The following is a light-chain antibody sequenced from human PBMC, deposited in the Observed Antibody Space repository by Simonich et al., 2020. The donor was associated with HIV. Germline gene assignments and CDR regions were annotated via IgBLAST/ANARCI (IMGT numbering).Light chain of an antibody. CDR2: EVR. CDR1: SGDVGRFNL. Sequence: QSALTQPASVSGSPGQSITISCTGTSGDVGRFNLVSWSRQDPGKAPKLTIYEVRKRPSGLSTRFSGSKSGNTASLTISGLQAEDEADYYCCSYAGSSTYVFGTGTKVTVL. J-gene: IGLJ1*01. CDR3: CSYAGSSTYV. V-gene: IGLV2-23*02.